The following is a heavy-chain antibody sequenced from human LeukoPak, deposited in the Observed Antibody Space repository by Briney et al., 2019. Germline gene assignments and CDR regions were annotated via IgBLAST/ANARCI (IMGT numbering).Heavy chain of an antibody. CDR1: GGSLSSYY. V-gene: IGHV4-4*07. J-gene: IGHJ5*02. CDR3: ARDQVAGTSWFDP. D-gene: IGHD6-19*01. Sequence: SETLSLTCTVSGGSLSSYYWSWIRQPAGNGLEWIGRIYTSGITNYNPSLRSRVTMSVDTSKNQFSLKLSSVTAADTAVYYCARDQVAGTSWFDPWGQGTLVTVSS. CDR2: IYTSGIT.